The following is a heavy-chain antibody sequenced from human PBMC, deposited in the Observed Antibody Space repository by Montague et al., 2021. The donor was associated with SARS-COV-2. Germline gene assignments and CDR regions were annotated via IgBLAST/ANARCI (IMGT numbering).Heavy chain of an antibody. CDR3: ARIPYDILTGYYSGFDY. J-gene: IGHJ4*02. CDR2: IDWDDDK. D-gene: IGHD3-9*01. V-gene: IGHV2-70*01. CDR1: GFSLSTSGMC. Sequence: PALVKPTQTLTLTYTFSGFSLSTSGMCVSWIRQPPGKALEWLALIDWDDDKYYSTSLKTRLTISKDTYKNQVVLTMTNMDPVDTATYYCARIPYDILTGYYSGFDYWGQGTLVTVSS.